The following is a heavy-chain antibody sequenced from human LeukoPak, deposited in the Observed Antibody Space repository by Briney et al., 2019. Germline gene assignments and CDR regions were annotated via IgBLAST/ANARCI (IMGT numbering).Heavy chain of an antibody. Sequence: SETLSLTCTVSGGSIISYYWSWIRQPPGKGLEWIGYIYYSGSTNYNPSLKSRVTISVDTSKNQFSLKLSSVTAADTAVYYCARGDNWNCYNNYYYYMDVWGKGTTVTVSS. J-gene: IGHJ6*03. CDR3: ARGDNWNCYNNYYYYMDV. V-gene: IGHV4-59*01. CDR1: GGSIISYY. D-gene: IGHD1-7*01. CDR2: IYYSGST.